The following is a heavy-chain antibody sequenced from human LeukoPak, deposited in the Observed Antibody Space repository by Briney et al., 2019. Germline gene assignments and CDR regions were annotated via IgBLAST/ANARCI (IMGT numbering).Heavy chain of an antibody. D-gene: IGHD5-24*01. CDR1: GFTFSSDS. Sequence: GGSLRLSCAASGFTFSSDSMIWVRQARRKGLEWVLAISGSGGSTYYADSVKGRFTISRDNSKNTLYLQMNSLRAEDTAVYYCAKDQGMATHLYYFDYWGQGTLVTVSS. CDR2: ISGSGGST. J-gene: IGHJ4*02. CDR3: AKDQGMATHLYYFDY. V-gene: IGHV3-23*01.